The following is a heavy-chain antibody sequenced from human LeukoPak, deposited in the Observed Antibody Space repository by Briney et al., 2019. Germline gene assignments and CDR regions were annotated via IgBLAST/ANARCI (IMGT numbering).Heavy chain of an antibody. CDR1: RYTFTTYY. J-gene: IGHJ3*02. CDR3: ARGATYHALDI. CDR2: IIPSDVST. D-gene: IGHD4/OR15-4a*01. Sequence: GASVKVSCKPFRYTFTTYYIQWVRQAPGLGLEWMGVIIPSDVSTAYAQQFQGTVAMTRDTSTSTVYMELSSLSSEDTAVYYCARGATYHALDIWGEGTMVTVSS. V-gene: IGHV1-46*01.